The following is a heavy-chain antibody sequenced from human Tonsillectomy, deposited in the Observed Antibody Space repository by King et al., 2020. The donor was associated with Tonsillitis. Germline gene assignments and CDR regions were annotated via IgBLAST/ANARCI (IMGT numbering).Heavy chain of an antibody. CDR2: ISFDGTNK. V-gene: IGHV3-30*18. CDR1: GFTFSSYG. CDR3: AKDFTAPELYGMDV. J-gene: IGHJ6*02. D-gene: IGHD5-18*01. Sequence: VQLVQSGGGVVQPGRSLRLSCEASGFTFSSYGMHWVRQAPGKGLEWAAVISFDGTNKYYADSVKGRFTISRDNSKNTMYLQMNSLRAEDTAVYYCAKDFTAPELYGMDVWGQGTTVTVSS.